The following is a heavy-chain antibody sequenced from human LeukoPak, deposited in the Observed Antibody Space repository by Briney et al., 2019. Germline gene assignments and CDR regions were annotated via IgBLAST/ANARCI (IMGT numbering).Heavy chain of an antibody. D-gene: IGHD4-17*01. J-gene: IGHJ6*03. Sequence: ASVKVSCKASGYAFTTYGISWVRQAPGHGLEWMGWISTFNGHTNYAQSRQDRVTMTTDTATSTVYMELSSLTLDDTAVYYCARVDTVNYYYYMDVWGKGTPVTVSS. CDR1: GYAFTTYG. CDR3: ARVDTVNYYYYMDV. CDR2: ISTFNGHT. V-gene: IGHV1-18*01.